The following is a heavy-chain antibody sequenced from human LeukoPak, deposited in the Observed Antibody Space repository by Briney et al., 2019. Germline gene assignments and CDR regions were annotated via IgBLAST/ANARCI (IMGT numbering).Heavy chain of an antibody. Sequence: ASVKVSCKASGYTFTSYDINWVRQATGQGLEWMGWINPNSGNTGYAQKFQGRVTITRNTSISTAYMELSSLRSEDTAVYYCARRSRPIDAFDIWGQGTMVTVSS. CDR2: INPNSGNT. CDR3: ARRSRPIDAFDI. J-gene: IGHJ3*02. CDR1: GYTFTSYD. V-gene: IGHV1-8*03. D-gene: IGHD1-26*01.